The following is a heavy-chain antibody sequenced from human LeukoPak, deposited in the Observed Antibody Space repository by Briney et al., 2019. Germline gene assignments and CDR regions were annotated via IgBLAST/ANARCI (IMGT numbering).Heavy chain of an antibody. CDR1: GGSISSYY. CDR2: IYTSGST. Sequence: KPSETLSLTCTLSGGSISSYYWSWIRQPAGKGLEWIGRIYTSGSTDYNPSLKSRVTMSVDTSKNQFSLKLSSVTAADTAVYYCASGSWYRGGDAFDIWGQGTMVTVSS. J-gene: IGHJ3*02. CDR3: ASGSWYRGGDAFDI. D-gene: IGHD6-13*01. V-gene: IGHV4-4*07.